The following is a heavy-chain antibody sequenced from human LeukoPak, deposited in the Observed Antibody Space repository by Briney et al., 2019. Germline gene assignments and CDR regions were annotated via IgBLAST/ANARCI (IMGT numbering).Heavy chain of an antibody. D-gene: IGHD3-10*01. J-gene: IGHJ4*02. CDR3: AKDADGSGRLTSWINDY. V-gene: IGHV3-23*01. CDR1: GFTFSSYA. Sequence: QTGGSLRLSCAASGFTFSSYAMNWVRQAPGKGLEWVSAISGSGGSTYYADSVKGRFTISRDNSKNTLYLQMNSLRAEDTAVYYCAKDADGSGRLTSWINDYWGQGTLVTVSS. CDR2: ISGSGGST.